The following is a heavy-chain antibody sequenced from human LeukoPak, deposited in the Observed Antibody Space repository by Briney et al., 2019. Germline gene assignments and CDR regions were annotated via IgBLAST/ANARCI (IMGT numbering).Heavy chain of an antibody. V-gene: IGHV3-21*01. Sequence: GGSLRLSCAASGFTFSSYSMNWVRQAPGKGLEWVSSISSSSSYIYYADSVKGRFTISRDNAKNSLYLQMNSLRAEDTAVYYCARDCSGGSCFYYWGHGTLVTVSS. J-gene: IGHJ4*01. CDR1: GFTFSSYS. CDR3: ARDCSGGSCFYY. CDR2: ISSSSSYI. D-gene: IGHD2-15*01.